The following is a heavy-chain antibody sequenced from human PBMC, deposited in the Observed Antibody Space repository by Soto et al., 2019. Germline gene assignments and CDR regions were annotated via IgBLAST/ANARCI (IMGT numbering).Heavy chain of an antibody. CDR1: GGTFSSYA. CDR3: GYVGGYSTGDYSFDL. J-gene: IGHJ4*02. D-gene: IGHD5-18*01. CDR2: IIPIFGTA. Sequence: ASVKVSCKASGGTFSSYAISWVRQAPGQGLEWMGGIIPIFGTANYAQKFQGRVTITADRLTMTTDRSTTTAYMELRNLESDDTALYYCGYVGGYSTGDYSFDLWGQGTPVTVSS. V-gene: IGHV1-69*06.